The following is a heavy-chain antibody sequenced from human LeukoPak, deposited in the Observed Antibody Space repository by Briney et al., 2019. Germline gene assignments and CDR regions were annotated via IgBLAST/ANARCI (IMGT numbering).Heavy chain of an antibody. D-gene: IGHD3/OR15-3a*01. CDR2: ISYDGSNK. CDR3: ARFRTGPPFDI. Sequence: PGRSLRLSCAASGFTFSSYAMHWVRQAPGKGLEWVAVISYDGSNKYYADSVKGRFTISRDNSKNTLYLQMNSLRAEDTAVYYCARFRTGPPFDIWGQGTMVTVSS. CDR1: GFTFSSYA. V-gene: IGHV3-30-3*01. J-gene: IGHJ3*02.